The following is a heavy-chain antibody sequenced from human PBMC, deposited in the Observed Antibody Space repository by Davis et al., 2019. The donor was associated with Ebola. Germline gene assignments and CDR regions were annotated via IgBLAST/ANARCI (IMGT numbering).Heavy chain of an antibody. Sequence: AASVKVSCKASGYTFTSYAMNWVRQAPGQGLEWMGWINTNTGNPTYAQGFTGRFVFSLDTSVSTAYLQISSLKAEDTAVYYCARDSSSWSPTGLYYYYYYGMDVWGKGTTVTVSS. CDR3: ARDSSSWSPTGLYYYYYYGMDV. J-gene: IGHJ6*04. V-gene: IGHV7-4-1*02. CDR2: INTNTGNP. CDR1: GYTFTSYA. D-gene: IGHD6-13*01.